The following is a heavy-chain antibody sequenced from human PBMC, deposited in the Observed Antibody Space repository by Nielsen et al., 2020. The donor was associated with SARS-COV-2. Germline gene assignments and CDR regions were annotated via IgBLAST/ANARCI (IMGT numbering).Heavy chain of an antibody. D-gene: IGHD3-22*01. CDR2: ITAYNGNT. V-gene: IGHV1-18*04. CDR3: ASSAPPSGFNWFDP. Sequence: ASVKVSCKASGYTFTNHGINWVRQAPGQGLEWMGWITAYNGNTNYAQKLQGRVTMTTDTSTSTAYLEVRSLRSDDTAVYYCASSAPPSGFNWFDPWGQGTLVTVSS. CDR1: GYTFTNHG. J-gene: IGHJ5*02.